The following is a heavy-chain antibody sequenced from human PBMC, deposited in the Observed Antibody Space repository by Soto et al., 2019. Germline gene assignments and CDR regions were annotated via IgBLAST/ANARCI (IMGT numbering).Heavy chain of an antibody. V-gene: IGHV1-18*01. CDR2: ISGYNGNT. CDR1: GYTFISYG. D-gene: IGHD2-8*01. J-gene: IGHJ4*02. CDR3: ARDQCTNGVCYTGY. Sequence: ASVKVSCKASGYTFISYGISWVRQAPGQGLEWMGWISGYNGNTNYAQKFQGRVTMSTDTSTSTAYMELRNLRSDDTAMYYCARDQCTNGVCYTGYWGQGTQVTVSS.